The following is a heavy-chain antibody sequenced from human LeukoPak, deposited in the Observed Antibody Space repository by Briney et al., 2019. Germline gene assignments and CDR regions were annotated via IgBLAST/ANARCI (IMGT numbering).Heavy chain of an antibody. V-gene: IGHV3-23*01. Sequence: GGSLILSWTASGVNFSSDDIDCVRNVQGKGLEWVSGIFGSGGGAHYADSVKGRFTISRDNSQDTVYLQMNSLRAEDTAVYYCGKTTTGYSSGRNPAWPVDYWGQGTLVTVSS. CDR3: GKTTTGYSSGRNPAWPVDY. D-gene: IGHD6-19*01. CDR2: IFGSGGGA. CDR1: GVNFSSDD. J-gene: IGHJ4*02.